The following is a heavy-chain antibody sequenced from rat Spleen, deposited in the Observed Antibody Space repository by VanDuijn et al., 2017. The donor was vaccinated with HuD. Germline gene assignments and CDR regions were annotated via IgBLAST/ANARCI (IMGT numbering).Heavy chain of an antibody. CDR3: VREEVGVRD. V-gene: IGHV4-2*01. D-gene: IGHD4-3*01. CDR1: GFNFNDHW. Sequence: EVKLVESGGGLVQPGRSLKLSCAASGFNFNDHWMGWVRQAPGKGLEWIGAINKDSTTIIYSPSLKDKFTVSRDNAQNTLFLQMSNLGSEDTAIYYCVREEVGVRDWGQGVMVTVSS. J-gene: IGHJ2*01. CDR2: INKDSTTI.